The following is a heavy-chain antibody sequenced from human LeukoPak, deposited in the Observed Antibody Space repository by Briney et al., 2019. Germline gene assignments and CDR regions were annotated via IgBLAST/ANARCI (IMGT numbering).Heavy chain of an antibody. V-gene: IGHV4-59*01. CDR3: AWSSDFRYYYYYMDV. D-gene: IGHD3-3*01. CDR1: GGSISRYY. Sequence: SETLSPTCTVSGGSISRYYWTWIRQPPGKGLEWIGYIYYTGSTNYNPSLKSRVTISVDTSKNQFSLKLSSVTAADTAVYYCAWSSDFRYYYYYMDVWGKGTTVTVSS. CDR2: IYYTGST. J-gene: IGHJ6*03.